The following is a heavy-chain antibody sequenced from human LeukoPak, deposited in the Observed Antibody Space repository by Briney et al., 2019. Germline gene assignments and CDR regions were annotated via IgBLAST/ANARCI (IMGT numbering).Heavy chain of an antibody. CDR1: GGSISSSLYY. CDR3: AGGRTLDWLSNYFDS. J-gene: IGHJ4*02. D-gene: IGHD3-3*01. V-gene: IGHV4-39*01. Sequence: SETLSLTGTVSGGSISSSLYYWGWVRQPPGKGLEWVGSIYYGANTYYNPSLKSRLTISVDTSKTQLSLKLRSVTAADTAIYFCAGGRTLDWLSNYFDSWGQGNLVIASS. CDR2: IYYGANT.